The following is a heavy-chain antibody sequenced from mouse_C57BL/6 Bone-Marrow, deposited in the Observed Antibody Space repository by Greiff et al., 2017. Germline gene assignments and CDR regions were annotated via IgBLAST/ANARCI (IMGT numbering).Heavy chain of an antibody. V-gene: IGHV1-62-2*01. CDR1: GYTFTEYT. Sequence: VQLQQSGAELVKPGASVKLSCTASGYTFTEYTIHWVKQRSGQGLEWIGWFYPGSGSIKYHAKFKDKATLTAEKSSSNVALERSRLTSKDYAVYFCERHEEVDDYDVGAWFADGGQGTLVTVSA. D-gene: IGHD2-4*01. CDR3: ERHEEVDDYDVGAWFAD. J-gene: IGHJ3*01. CDR2: FYPGSGSI.